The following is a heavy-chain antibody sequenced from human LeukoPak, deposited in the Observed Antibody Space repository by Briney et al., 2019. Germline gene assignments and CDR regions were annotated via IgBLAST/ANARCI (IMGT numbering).Heavy chain of an antibody. J-gene: IGHJ6*03. Sequence: SETLSLTCTVSGGSISSYYWSWIRQPPGKGLEWIGYIYTSGSTNYNPSLKSRVTISVDTSKNQFSLKLSSVTAADTAVYYCARLGYCSSTSCYKPHGSYYMDVWGKGTTVTVSS. CDR1: GGSISSYY. D-gene: IGHD2-2*02. CDR3: ARLGYCSSTSCYKPHGSYYMDV. V-gene: IGHV4-4*09. CDR2: IYTSGST.